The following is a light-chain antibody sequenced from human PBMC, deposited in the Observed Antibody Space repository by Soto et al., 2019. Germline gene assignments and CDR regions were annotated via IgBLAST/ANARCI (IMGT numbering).Light chain of an antibody. J-gene: IGKJ1*01. Sequence: DLQMTQSPSSLSSSLGDSVTITCRASQSISSYLNWYQQKPGKAPKLLIYAESSLQSGVPSRFSGSGSGTELTLTISSLQPEDFATYYCLKNNSYPVTFGQGTKVDIK. CDR3: LKNNSYPVT. CDR1: QSISSY. CDR2: AES. V-gene: IGKV1-17*01.